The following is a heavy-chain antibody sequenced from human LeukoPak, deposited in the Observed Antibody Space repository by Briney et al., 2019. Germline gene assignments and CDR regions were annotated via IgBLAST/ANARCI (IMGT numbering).Heavy chain of an antibody. D-gene: IGHD3-3*01. CDR1: GYTFTSYG. Sequence: GASVKVSCKASGYTFTSYGISWVRQAPGQGLEWMGWISAYNGNTNYAQKLQGRVTMTTDTSTSTAYMELSSLRSDDTAVYYCARGGSADYDFWSGYYRTNSGGSYFDYWGQGTLVTVSS. CDR3: ARGGSADYDFWSGYYRTNSGGSYFDY. V-gene: IGHV1-18*01. CDR2: ISAYNGNT. J-gene: IGHJ4*02.